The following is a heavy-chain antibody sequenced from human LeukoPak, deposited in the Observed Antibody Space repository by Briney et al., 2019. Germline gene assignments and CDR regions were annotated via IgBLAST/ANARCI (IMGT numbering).Heavy chain of an antibody. CDR2: IYPGDSNT. V-gene: IGHV5-51*01. Sequence: GGSLKISCKGSGYSFTNYWIGWVRQMPGKGLEWMGIIYPGDSNTIYSPSFQGQVTISADKSISTAYLQWSSLRASDTAMYYCASSTLYCTGGSCYSPGFDYWGQGTLVTVSS. D-gene: IGHD2-15*01. CDR1: GYSFTNYW. J-gene: IGHJ4*02. CDR3: ASSTLYCTGGSCYSPGFDY.